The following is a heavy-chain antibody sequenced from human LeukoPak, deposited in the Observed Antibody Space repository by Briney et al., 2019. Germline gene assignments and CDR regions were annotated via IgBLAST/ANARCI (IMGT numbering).Heavy chain of an antibody. CDR2: IYTGGGT. J-gene: IGHJ4*02. Sequence: GGSLRLSCAVSGFSVRTNFMSWVRQAPGKGLEWVSVIYTGGGTDHADSVKGRFTISRDNSKNTLSLQMNSLRAEDTAVYYCAKVYTYGDSWGQGTLVTVSS. V-gene: IGHV3-53*01. D-gene: IGHD5-18*01. CDR1: GFSVRTNF. CDR3: AKVYTYGDS.